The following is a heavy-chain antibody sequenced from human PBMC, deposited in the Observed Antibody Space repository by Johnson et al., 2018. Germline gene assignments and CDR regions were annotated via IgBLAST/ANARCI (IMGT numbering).Heavy chain of an antibody. J-gene: IGHJ1*01. V-gene: IGHV4-34*01. CDR1: GGSFSGYY. Sequence: QVQLQQWGAGLLKPSETLSLTCAVYGGSFSGYYWSWIRQPPGKGLEWIGEINHSGSTNYNPSLKSRVTISVDTSKNQFSLKLSSVTAAATAGYYCARGSLNDYDRSAEYFQHWGQGTLVTVSS. CDR2: INHSGST. D-gene: IGHD3-22*01. CDR3: ARGSLNDYDRSAEYFQH.